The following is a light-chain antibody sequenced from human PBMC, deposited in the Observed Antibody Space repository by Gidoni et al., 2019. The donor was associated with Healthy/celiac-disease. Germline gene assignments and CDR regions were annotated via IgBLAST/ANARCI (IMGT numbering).Light chain of an antibody. CDR2: CAS. J-gene: IGKJ3*01. CDR3: QQYGSSPLFT. Sequence: EIMLTLSLCHLSLSPGERATLSCRASQRVSSSYLAWYQQKPGQAPRLRIYCASSRATGSPDRLSGSGAGTEVTLTISRLEHEEVAVYYCQQYGSSPLFTFGPGNKVDIK. V-gene: IGKV3-20*01. CDR1: QRVSSSY.